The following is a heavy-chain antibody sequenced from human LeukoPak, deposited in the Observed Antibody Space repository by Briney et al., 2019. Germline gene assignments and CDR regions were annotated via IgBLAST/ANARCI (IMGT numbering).Heavy chain of an antibody. D-gene: IGHD3-10*01. J-gene: IGHJ4*02. CDR3: ARLAPLYYYGSGSYPFFDY. V-gene: IGHV4-59*08. CDR2: IYYSGST. CDR1: GGSISSYY. Sequence: SETLSLTCTVSGGSISSYYWSWIRQPPGKGLEWIGYIYYSGSTYYNPSLKSRVTISVDTSKNQFSLKLSSVTAADTAVYYCARLAPLYYYGSGSYPFFDYWGQGTLVTVSS.